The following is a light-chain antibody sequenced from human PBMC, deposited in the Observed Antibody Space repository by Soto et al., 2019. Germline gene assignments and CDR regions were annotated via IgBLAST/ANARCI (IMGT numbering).Light chain of an antibody. CDR3: SSYADSDTLHV. J-gene: IGLJ1*01. CDR1: SSDVGAYNY. V-gene: IGLV2-14*01. Sequence: LTQPASVSGSPGQSITISCTGTSSDVGAYNYVSWYQQHPGKAPKLLIFEVSSRPSGVSNRFSGSKSGSTASLTISGLQAEDEADYYCSSYADSDTLHVFGTGTKVTVL. CDR2: EVS.